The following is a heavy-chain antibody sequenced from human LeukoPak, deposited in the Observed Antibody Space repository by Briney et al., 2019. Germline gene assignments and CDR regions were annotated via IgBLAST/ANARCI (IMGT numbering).Heavy chain of an antibody. J-gene: IGHJ4*02. D-gene: IGHD2-15*01. V-gene: IGHV3-21*01. CDR1: GFTFSSYS. Sequence: PGGSLRLSCAASGFTFSSYSMNWVRQAPGKGLEWVSSISSSSSYIYYADSVKGRFTISRDNAKNSLYLQMNSLRAEDTAVYYCAREGAKGRAAFFDYWGQGTLVTVSS. CDR3: AREGAKGRAAFFDY. CDR2: ISSSSSYI.